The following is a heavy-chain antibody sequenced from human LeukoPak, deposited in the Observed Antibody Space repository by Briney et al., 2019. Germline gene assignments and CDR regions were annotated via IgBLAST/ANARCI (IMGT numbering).Heavy chain of an antibody. V-gene: IGHV6-1*01. CDR3: ARRLTQYDCFDP. Sequence: SQTLSLTCAISGDTVSRNGVAWNWIRQSPSRGLEWLGRTYYRSRWFNDYEVSVISRISVNPDTSKNQFTLQLNSVTPEDTAVYYCARRLTQYDCFDPWGQGILVTVSS. D-gene: IGHD2-2*01. CDR1: GDTVSRNGVA. CDR2: TYYRSRWFN. J-gene: IGHJ5*02.